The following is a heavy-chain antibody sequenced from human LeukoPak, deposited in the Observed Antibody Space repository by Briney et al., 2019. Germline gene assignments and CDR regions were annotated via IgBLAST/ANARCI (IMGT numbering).Heavy chain of an antibody. CDR2: INHSGST. CDR3: ARHKSRYSFRYYYYMDV. V-gene: IGHV4-34*01. CDR1: GGSFSGYY. J-gene: IGHJ6*03. D-gene: IGHD5-18*01. Sequence: SETLSLTCAVYGGSFSGYYWSWIRQPPGKGLEWIGEINHSGSTNYNPSLKSRVTISVDTSKNQFSLKLSSATAADTAVYYCARHKSRYSFRYYYYMDVWGKGTTVTTSS.